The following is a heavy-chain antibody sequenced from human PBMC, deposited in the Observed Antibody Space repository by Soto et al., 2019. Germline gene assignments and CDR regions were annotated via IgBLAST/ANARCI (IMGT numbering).Heavy chain of an antibody. CDR1: GGSISSYY. Sequence: LSLTCTVSGGSISSYYWSWIRQPPGKGLEWIGYISYSGTTNYNPSLKSRVTISVDTSKNQFSLKLSSVTAADTAVYYCARDQGGGWSNIDYWGQGTLVTGS. CDR3: ARDQGGGWSNIDY. V-gene: IGHV4-59*01. J-gene: IGHJ4*02. D-gene: IGHD6-19*01. CDR2: ISYSGTT.